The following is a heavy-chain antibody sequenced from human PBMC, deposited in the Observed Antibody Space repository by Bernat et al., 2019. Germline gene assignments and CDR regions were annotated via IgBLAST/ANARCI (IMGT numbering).Heavy chain of an antibody. V-gene: IGHV1-69*04. CDR3: ARDRSITMIVVVNDAFDI. Sequence: QVQLVQSGAEVKKPGSSVKVSCKASGGTFSSYAISWVRQAPGQGLEWMGRIIPILGIANYAQKFQGRVTITADKSTSTAYMELSSLRSDDTAVYYCARDRSITMIVVVNDAFDIWGQGTMVTVSS. D-gene: IGHD3-22*01. CDR1: GGTFSSYA. J-gene: IGHJ3*02. CDR2: IIPILGIA.